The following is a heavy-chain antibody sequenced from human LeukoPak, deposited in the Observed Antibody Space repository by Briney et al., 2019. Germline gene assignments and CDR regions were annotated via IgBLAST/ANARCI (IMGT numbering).Heavy chain of an antibody. CDR3: ASSWESAIDF. J-gene: IGHJ4*02. CDR1: GFTFSSYG. Sequence: GGSLRLSCAASGFTFSSYGMHWVRQPPGKGLEWVANINQDGSGIYYVDSVKGRFTVSTDNAKNSLYLQMTSLRAEDTAVYYCASSWESAIDFWGQGTLVTVSS. V-gene: IGHV3-7*01. D-gene: IGHD1-26*01. CDR2: INQDGSGI.